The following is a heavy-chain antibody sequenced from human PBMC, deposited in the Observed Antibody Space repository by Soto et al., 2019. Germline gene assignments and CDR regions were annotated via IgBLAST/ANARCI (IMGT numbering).Heavy chain of an antibody. Sequence: GASVKVSCKTPGDTFTNFGLSWVRQAPGQGLEWMGWIATYNTNKNYAQKFQGRLTLTTDTSTSTAYMELKSLRYDDAAVYYCARVLRGVVNWLDPWGQGTLVTVSS. V-gene: IGHV1-18*01. CDR1: GDTFTNFG. J-gene: IGHJ5*02. CDR2: IATYNTNK. CDR3: ARVLRGVVNWLDP. D-gene: IGHD3-10*01.